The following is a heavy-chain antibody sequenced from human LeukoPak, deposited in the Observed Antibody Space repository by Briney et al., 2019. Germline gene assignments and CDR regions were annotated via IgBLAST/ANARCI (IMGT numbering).Heavy chain of an antibody. CDR2: IRYDGSNK. D-gene: IGHD3-22*01. CDR1: GFTFSIYG. Sequence: PGGSLRLSCAASGFTFSIYGMHWVRQAPGKGLEWVAFIRYDGSNKYYADSVKGRFTISRDNSKNTLYLQMNSLRAEDTAVYYCAKDWVVVTYYFDYWGQGTLVTVSS. V-gene: IGHV3-30*02. J-gene: IGHJ4*02. CDR3: AKDWVVVTYYFDY.